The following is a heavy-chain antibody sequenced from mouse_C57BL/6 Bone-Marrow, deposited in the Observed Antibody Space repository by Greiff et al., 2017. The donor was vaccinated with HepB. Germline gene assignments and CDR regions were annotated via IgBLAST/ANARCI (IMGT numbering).Heavy chain of an antibody. V-gene: IGHV1-74*01. CDR1: GYTFTSYW. D-gene: IGHD2-4*01. J-gene: IGHJ3*01. CDR3: AMDSSDYEGIWFAY. Sequence: QVQLKQPGAELVKPGASVKVSCKASGYTFTSYWMHWVKQRPGQGLEWIGRIHPSDSDTNYNQKFKGKATLTVDKSSSTAYMQLSSLTSEDSAVYYCAMDSSDYEGIWFAYWGQGTLVTVSA. CDR2: IHPSDSDT.